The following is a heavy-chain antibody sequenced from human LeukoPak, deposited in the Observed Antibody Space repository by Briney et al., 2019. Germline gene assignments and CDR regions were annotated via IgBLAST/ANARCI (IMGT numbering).Heavy chain of an antibody. CDR3: ARSYYDFWSGLLFDY. CDR2: ISWSSGMR. D-gene: IGHD3-3*01. J-gene: IGHJ4*02. V-gene: IGHV3-9*01. Sequence: GRSLRLSCAASGFTFDDYAMHWVRQAPGKGLEWVSGISWSSGMRDYADSVKGRFTISRDNSKNTLYLQMNSLRAEDTAVYYCARSYYDFWSGLLFDYWGQGTLVTVSS. CDR1: GFTFDDYA.